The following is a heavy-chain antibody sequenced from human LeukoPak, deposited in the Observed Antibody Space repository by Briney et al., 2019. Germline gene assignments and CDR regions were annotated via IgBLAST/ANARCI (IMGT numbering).Heavy chain of an antibody. CDR1: GFTFSDYY. J-gene: IGHJ4*02. Sequence: GGSLRLSCAASGFTFSDYYMTWIRQAPGKGLEWLSYISGSGSDTNYVDSVQGRFTNSRDNAKNSLYLQINSLRAEDTAVYYCARVNPIGSGFYAYWGQGTLVTVSS. V-gene: IGHV3-11*06. CDR2: ISGSGSDT. D-gene: IGHD3-22*01. CDR3: ARVNPIGSGFYAY.